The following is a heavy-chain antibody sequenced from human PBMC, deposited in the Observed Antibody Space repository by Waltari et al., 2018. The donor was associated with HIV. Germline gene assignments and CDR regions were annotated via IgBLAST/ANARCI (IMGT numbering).Heavy chain of an antibody. CDR2: VHHSGKT. J-gene: IGHJ2*01. V-gene: IGHV4-4*02. Sequence: SGSLSLTCDVSGGSVSSNNWWTWVRQSPGNGLEWIGEVHHSGKTTYNPSLKSRVSMSVDKSKNEFSLKVTSVTAADTAVYYCARLNRLEGGQWAKEYFDLWGRGTLVAVSS. CDR3: ARLNRLEGGQWAKEYFDL. CDR1: GGSVSSNNW. D-gene: IGHD6-19*01.